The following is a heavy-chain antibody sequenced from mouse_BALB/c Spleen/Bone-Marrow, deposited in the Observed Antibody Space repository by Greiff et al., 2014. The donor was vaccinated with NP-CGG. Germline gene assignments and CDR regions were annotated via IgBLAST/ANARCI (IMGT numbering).Heavy chain of an antibody. V-gene: IGHV1-62-2*01. D-gene: IGHD1-1*01. CDR1: GYTFTEYI. CDR2: FYPGSGSI. Sequence: QVQLQQPGAELVKPGASVKLSRKASGYTFTEYIIHWVKQRSGQGLEWIGWFYPGSGSIKYNEKFKDKATLTADKSSSTVYMELSRSTSEDSAVYFCARHEKANYGNYAMDYWGQGTSVTVSS. CDR3: ARHEKANYGNYAMDY. J-gene: IGHJ4*01.